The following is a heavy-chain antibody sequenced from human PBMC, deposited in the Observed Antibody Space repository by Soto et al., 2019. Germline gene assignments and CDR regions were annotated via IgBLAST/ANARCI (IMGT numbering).Heavy chain of an antibody. V-gene: IGHV4-39*01. CDR2: IHYSGST. CDR1: GGSISSSSYY. CDR3: ASTLECSSSSYYFDY. Sequence: QLQLQESGPGLVEPSETLSLTCTVSGGSISSSSYYWGWVRQPPGKGLEWIGSIHYSGSTYYNPSLKNRVTISVDRSKNQFSLKLSSVTAADTAVYYCASTLECSSSSYYFDYWGQGTLVTVSS. J-gene: IGHJ4*02. D-gene: IGHD6-6*01.